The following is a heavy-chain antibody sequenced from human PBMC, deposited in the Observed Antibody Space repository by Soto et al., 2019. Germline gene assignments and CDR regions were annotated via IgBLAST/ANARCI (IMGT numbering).Heavy chain of an antibody. V-gene: IGHV1-69*13. D-gene: IGHD6-13*01. CDR2: IIPLFGTA. Sequence: SVKVACKASGGTFRSYAISCVRQAPGQGLAWMGGIIPLFGTANHAQKFQGRVTITADESTSTAYMEWSSLRSEDTAVYYCARDQKGSSSWYDGGSYYLDYWRRGTLVTVSA. CDR3: ARDQKGSSSWYDGGSYYLDY. CDR1: GGTFRSYA. J-gene: IGHJ4*02.